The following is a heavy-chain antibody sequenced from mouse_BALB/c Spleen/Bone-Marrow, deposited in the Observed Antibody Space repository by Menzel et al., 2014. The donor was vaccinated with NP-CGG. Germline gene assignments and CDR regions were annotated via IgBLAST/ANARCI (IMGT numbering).Heavy chain of an antibody. D-gene: IGHD1-1*01. CDR1: GFNIKDTY. Sequence: EVQLQQSGAELVKPGASVKLSCTASGFNIKDTYMHWVKQRPEQGLEWIGRIDPANGNTKYDPKFQGKATITADTSSNTAYLQLSSLTSEDTAVYYCARSRDYGSSYYAMDYWGQGTSDTVSS. V-gene: IGHV14-3*02. CDR3: ARSRDYGSSYYAMDY. J-gene: IGHJ4*01. CDR2: IDPANGNT.